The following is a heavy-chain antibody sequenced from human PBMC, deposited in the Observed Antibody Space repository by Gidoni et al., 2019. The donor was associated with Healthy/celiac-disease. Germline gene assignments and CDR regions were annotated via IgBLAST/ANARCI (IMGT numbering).Heavy chain of an antibody. CDR3: ARDGGFLGSYGFDY. CDR1: GFTFSSYS. D-gene: IGHD1-26*01. Sequence: EVQLVESGGGLVKPGGSLRLSCAASGFTFSSYSMNWVRQAPGKGLEWVSSISSSRSYIYYADSVKGRFTISRDNAKNSLYLQMNSLRAEDTAVYYCARDGGFLGSYGFDYWGQGTLVTVSS. V-gene: IGHV3-21*01. J-gene: IGHJ4*02. CDR2: ISSSRSYI.